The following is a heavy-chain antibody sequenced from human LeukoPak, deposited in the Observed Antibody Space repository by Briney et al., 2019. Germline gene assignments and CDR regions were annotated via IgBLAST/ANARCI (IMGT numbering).Heavy chain of an antibody. CDR3: ARHCDSSWQTPSDY. D-gene: IGHD6-13*01. CDR1: GGSISSYY. CDR2: IYYSGST. Sequence: SETLSLTCTVSGGSISSYYWSWIRQPPGRGLEWIGYIYYSGSTNYNPSLKSRVTISVNTSKNQFSLKLSSVTAADTAVYYCARHCDSSWQTPSDYWGQGTLVTVSS. V-gene: IGHV4-59*08. J-gene: IGHJ4*02.